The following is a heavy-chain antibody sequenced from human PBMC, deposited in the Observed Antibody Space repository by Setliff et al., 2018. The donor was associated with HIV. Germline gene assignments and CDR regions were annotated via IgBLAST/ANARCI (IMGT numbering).Heavy chain of an antibody. Sequence: SVKVSCKASRGTFSSYGFNWVRQAPGQGLEWMGGIIPILGIANYAQKFKGRVTITADKSTSTAYMELRSLRSDDTAVYYCARDQGDRYYNFWSGYAPYFDYWGQGTLVTVSS. J-gene: IGHJ4*02. V-gene: IGHV1-69*10. CDR3: ARDQGDRYYNFWSGYAPYFDY. CDR1: RGTFSSYG. D-gene: IGHD3-3*01. CDR2: IIPILGIA.